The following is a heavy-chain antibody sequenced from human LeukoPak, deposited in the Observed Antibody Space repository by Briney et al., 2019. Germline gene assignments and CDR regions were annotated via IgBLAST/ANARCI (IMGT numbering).Heavy chain of an antibody. Sequence: PSEILSLTCAVYGGSFSGYYWSWIRQTPGKGLEWIGEINHSGSTNYNPSLKSRVTISVDTSKNQFSLKLSSVTAADTAVYYCARGRGYSYATYYWGQGTLVTVSS. CDR3: ARGRGYSYATYY. D-gene: IGHD5-18*01. J-gene: IGHJ4*02. CDR1: GGSFSGYY. CDR2: INHSGST. V-gene: IGHV4-34*01.